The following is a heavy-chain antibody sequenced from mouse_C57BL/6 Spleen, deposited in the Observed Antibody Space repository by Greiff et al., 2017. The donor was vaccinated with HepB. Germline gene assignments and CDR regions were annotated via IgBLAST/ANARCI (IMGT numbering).Heavy chain of an antibody. D-gene: IGHD1-1*01. J-gene: IGHJ1*03. CDR2: IDPGDGDT. CDR3: ASKPYYGSSHWYFDV. CDR1: GYAFSSYW. V-gene: IGHV1-80*01. Sequence: QVQLQQSGAELVKPGASVKISCKASGYAFSSYWMNWVKQRPGKGLEWIGQIDPGDGDTNYNGKFKGKATLTADKSSSTAYMQLSSLTSEDSAVYFCASKPYYGSSHWYFDVWGTGTTVTVSS.